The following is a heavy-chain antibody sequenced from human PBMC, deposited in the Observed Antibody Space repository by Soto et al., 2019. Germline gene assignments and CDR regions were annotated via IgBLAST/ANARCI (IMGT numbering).Heavy chain of an antibody. CDR3: ARDPPLYCTNGVCYPPGGYYYYGMDV. V-gene: IGHV1-18*01. CDR1: RYTFTSYG. D-gene: IGHD2-8*01. J-gene: IGHJ6*01. CDR2: ISAYNGNT. Sequence: ASVKVSCKASRYTFTSYGISSVRQAPGQGREGRGGISAYNGNTNYAQKLQGRVTMTTDTSTSKAYMELRSLRSDDTAVYYCARDPPLYCTNGVCYPPGGYYYYGMDVWGQGTTVTVSS.